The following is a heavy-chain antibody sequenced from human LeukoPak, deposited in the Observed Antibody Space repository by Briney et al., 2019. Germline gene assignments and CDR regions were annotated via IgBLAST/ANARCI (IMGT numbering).Heavy chain of an antibody. Sequence: GESLKISCKGSGYSFTSYWIGWVRQMPGKGLEWMGVIYPGDSDTSYSPSFQGQVTISADKSISTAYLQWSSLEASDTAMYYCARRYDILTGYYGHFDYWGQGTLVTVSS. D-gene: IGHD3-9*01. V-gene: IGHV5-51*01. CDR3: ARRYDILTGYYGHFDY. J-gene: IGHJ4*02. CDR2: IYPGDSDT. CDR1: GYSFTSYW.